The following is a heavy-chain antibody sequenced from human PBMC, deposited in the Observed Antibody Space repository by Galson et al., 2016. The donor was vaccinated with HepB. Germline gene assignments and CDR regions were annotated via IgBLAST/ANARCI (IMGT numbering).Heavy chain of an antibody. CDR1: GASISSTNW. D-gene: IGHD2-2*01. Sequence: ETLSLTCVVSGASISSTNWWNWVRQPPGKGLEWIGEVYHSGSTKYSPSLESRFTIEVDKPKNLFSLRLTSVTAADTAVYYCASRIYITSWYAPVLSYWGQGSLVTVSS. CDR2: VYHSGST. CDR3: ASRIYITSWYAPVLSY. J-gene: IGHJ4*02. V-gene: IGHV4-4*02.